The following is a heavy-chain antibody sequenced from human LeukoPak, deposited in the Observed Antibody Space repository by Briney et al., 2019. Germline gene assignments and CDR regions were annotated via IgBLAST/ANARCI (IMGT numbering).Heavy chain of an antibody. CDR2: IYYSGST. CDR3: ARDRTVYYYDSSADAFDI. Sequence: SETLSLTCTVSGGSISSYYWSWIRQPPGKGLEWIGYIYYSGSTNYNPSLKSRVTISVDTSKNPFSLKLSSVTAADTAVYYCARDRTVYYYDSSADAFDIWGQGTMVTVSS. V-gene: IGHV4-59*01. CDR1: GGSISSYY. J-gene: IGHJ3*02. D-gene: IGHD3-22*01.